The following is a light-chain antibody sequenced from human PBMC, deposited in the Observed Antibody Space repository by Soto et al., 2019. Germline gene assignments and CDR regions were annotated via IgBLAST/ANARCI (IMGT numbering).Light chain of an antibody. CDR1: QGITNR. Sequence: DSQMTQSPSSVSASVGDRVTITCRASQGITNRLAWYQQKPGKAPKLLIYEASSLQNGVPSRISGSGSETDFTLTISRLQTEDCATYYCQQDNSFPITFGQGTRLEIK. V-gene: IGKV1D-12*01. J-gene: IGKJ5*01. CDR3: QQDNSFPIT. CDR2: EAS.